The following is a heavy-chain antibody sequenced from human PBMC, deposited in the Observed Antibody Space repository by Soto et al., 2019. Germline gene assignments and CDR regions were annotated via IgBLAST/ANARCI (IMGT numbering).Heavy chain of an antibody. CDR3: ARGTSSSWYAMNWFDP. V-gene: IGHV3-21*01. CDR2: ISSSSSYI. CDR1: GFTFSSYS. D-gene: IGHD6-13*01. J-gene: IGHJ5*02. Sequence: GGSLRLSCAASGFTFSSYSMNWVRQAPGKGLEWVSSISSSSSYIYYADSVKGRFTISRDNAKNSLYLQMNSLRAEDTAVYYCARGTSSSWYAMNWFDPCGQGPLVTVSS.